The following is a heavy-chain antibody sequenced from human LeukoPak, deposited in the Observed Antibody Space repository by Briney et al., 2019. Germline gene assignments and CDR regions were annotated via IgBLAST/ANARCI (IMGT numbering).Heavy chain of an antibody. V-gene: IGHV4-61*02. Sequence: SQTLSLTCTVSGGSISSGSYYWSWIRQPAGKGLEWIGRIYTSGSTNYNPSLKSRVTISVDTSKNQFSLKLSSVTAADTAVYYCARELLTYFFDYRGQGTLVTVSS. CDR3: ARELLTYFFDY. D-gene: IGHD1-26*01. CDR1: GGSISSGSYY. CDR2: IYTSGST. J-gene: IGHJ4*02.